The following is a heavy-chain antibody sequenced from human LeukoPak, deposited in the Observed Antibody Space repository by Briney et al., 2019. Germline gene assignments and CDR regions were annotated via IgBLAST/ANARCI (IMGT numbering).Heavy chain of an antibody. CDR1: GITFTNAW. Sequence: GGSLRLSCAASGITFTNAWLTWARQAPGKGLEWVGRVKTKGDGGAADYAAPVKGRFTISRDDSTKTLYLQMNSLKTEDTAVYYCTTDRMIYATNWAVSWFDPWGQGTLVTVSS. J-gene: IGHJ5*02. D-gene: IGHD2-8*01. CDR2: VKTKGDGGAA. V-gene: IGHV3-15*01. CDR3: TTDRMIYATNWAVSWFDP.